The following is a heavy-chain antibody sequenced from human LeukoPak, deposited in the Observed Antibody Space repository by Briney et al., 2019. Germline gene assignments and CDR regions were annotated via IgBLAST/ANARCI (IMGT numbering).Heavy chain of an antibody. J-gene: IGHJ6*02. D-gene: IGHD3-9*01. CDR3: ARVGSYDILTGYYNHDYYYGMDV. CDR2: ISSSGSTI. V-gene: IGHV3-48*03. Sequence: GRSLRLSCAASGFTFTSYAMHWVRQAPGKGLEWVSYISSSGSTIYYADSVKGRFTISRDNAKNSLYLQMNSLRAEDTAVYYCARVGSYDILTGYYNHDYYYGMDVWGQGTTVTVSS. CDR1: GFTFTSYA.